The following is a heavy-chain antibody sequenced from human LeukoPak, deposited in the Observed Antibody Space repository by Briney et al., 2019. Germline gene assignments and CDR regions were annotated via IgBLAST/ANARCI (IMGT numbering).Heavy chain of an antibody. Sequence: ASVTVSCKASGYTFTGYYMHWVRQAPGQGLEWMGWINPNSGGTNYAQKFQGRVTMTRDTSISTAYMELSGLRSDDTAVYYCAREIHGDYVLDYWGQGTLVTVSS. D-gene: IGHD4-17*01. CDR1: GYTFTGYY. V-gene: IGHV1-2*02. CDR3: AREIHGDYVLDY. CDR2: INPNSGGT. J-gene: IGHJ4*02.